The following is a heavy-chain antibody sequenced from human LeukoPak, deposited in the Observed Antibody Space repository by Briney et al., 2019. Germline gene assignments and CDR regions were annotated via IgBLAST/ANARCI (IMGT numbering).Heavy chain of an antibody. Sequence: SETLSLTCTVSGGSISSYYWSWIRQPAGKGLEWIGRIYTSGSTNYNPSLKSRVTMSVDTSKNQFSLKLSPVTAADTAVYYCARDQTGQRNYYAGGIYYYYGMDVWGQGTTVTVSS. V-gene: IGHV4-4*07. CDR2: IYTSGST. CDR1: GGSISSYY. J-gene: IGHJ6*02. D-gene: IGHD3-22*01. CDR3: ARDQTGQRNYYAGGIYYYYGMDV.